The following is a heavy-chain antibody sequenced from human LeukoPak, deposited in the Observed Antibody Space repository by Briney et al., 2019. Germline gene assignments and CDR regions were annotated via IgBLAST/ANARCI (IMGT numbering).Heavy chain of an antibody. J-gene: IGHJ6*03. V-gene: IGHV1-2*02. CDR3: ARDEGSSRWPDFYYMDV. Sequence: ASVKVSCKASGYTFTGYYMHWVRQAPGQGLEWMGWINPKSGVTKYAQNFQGRVTMTRDTSISIAYMELSRLTSDDTAVFYCARDEGSSRWPDFYYMDVWGKGATVIVSS. CDR1: GYTFTGYY. D-gene: IGHD6-13*01. CDR2: INPKSGVT.